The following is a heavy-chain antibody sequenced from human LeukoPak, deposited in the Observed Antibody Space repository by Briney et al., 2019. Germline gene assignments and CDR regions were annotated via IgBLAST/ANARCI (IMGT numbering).Heavy chain of an antibody. CDR3: ARHYYYDTSGSLTDFDY. CDR1: GGSISSSSYY. J-gene: IGHJ4*02. V-gene: IGHV4-39*01. CDR2: IYYSGST. Sequence: SETLSLTCTVSGGSISSSSYYGGWIRQPPGKGLEWSGRIYYSGSTYYNPSRKSRVTISVYTSKNRLCLKLSSVTAADTAVYYCARHYYYDTSGSLTDFDYWGQGTLVTVSS. D-gene: IGHD3-22*01.